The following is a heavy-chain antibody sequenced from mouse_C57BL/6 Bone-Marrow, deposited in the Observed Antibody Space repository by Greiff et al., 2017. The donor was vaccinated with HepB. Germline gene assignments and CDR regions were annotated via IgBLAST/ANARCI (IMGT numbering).Heavy chain of an antibody. CDR1: GYTFTDHT. Sequence: VQVVESDAELVKPGASVKISCKVSGYTFTDHTIHWMKQRPEQGLEWIGYIYPRDGSTKYNEKFKGKATLTADKSSSIAYMQLNSLTSEDSAVYFCASEAPKLLYFDYWGQGTTLTVSS. J-gene: IGHJ2*01. CDR3: ASEAPKLLYFDY. V-gene: IGHV1-78*01. D-gene: IGHD2-1*01. CDR2: IYPRDGST.